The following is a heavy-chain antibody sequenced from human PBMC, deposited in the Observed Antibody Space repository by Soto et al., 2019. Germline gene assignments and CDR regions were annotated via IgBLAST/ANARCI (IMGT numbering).Heavy chain of an antibody. J-gene: IGHJ2*01. CDR1: GGSISSYY. CDR2: IYYSGST. CDR3: ARRANYDSSGGYWYSDL. Sequence: QVQLQESGPGLVKPSETLSLTCTVSGGSISSYYWSWIRQPPGKGLEWIGYIYYSGSTNYNPPLKSRVTLAVDTSKNQCSLKLSSVTAAETAVYYCARRANYDSSGGYWYSDLWGRGTLVTVSS. D-gene: IGHD3-22*01. V-gene: IGHV4-59*08.